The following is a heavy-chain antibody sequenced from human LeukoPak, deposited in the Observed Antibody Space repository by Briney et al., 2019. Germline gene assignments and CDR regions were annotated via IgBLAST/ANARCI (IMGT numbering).Heavy chain of an antibody. CDR1: GGSMYNHY. Sequence: PSETLSLTCTVSGGSMYNHYWSWIRQPPGKGLESIGYIYYSGSTIYDPSLESRVTISVDTSKNQFSLKLSSVTAADTAVYYCASRLWSGELLRWGQGTLVTVSS. V-gene: IGHV4-59*11. CDR2: IYYSGST. J-gene: IGHJ4*02. D-gene: IGHD3-10*01. CDR3: ASRLWSGELLR.